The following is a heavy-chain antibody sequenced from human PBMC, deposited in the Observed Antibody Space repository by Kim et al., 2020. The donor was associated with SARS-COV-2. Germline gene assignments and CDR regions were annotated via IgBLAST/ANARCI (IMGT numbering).Heavy chain of an antibody. V-gene: IGHV3-66*01. D-gene: IGHD6-19*01. J-gene: IGHJ4*02. CDR3: ARAGYSSGWSGDLFDY. Sequence: VKSSFTISRENSENTLYLQMTSLRAEDTAVYYCARAGYSSGWSGDLFDYWGQGTLVTVSS.